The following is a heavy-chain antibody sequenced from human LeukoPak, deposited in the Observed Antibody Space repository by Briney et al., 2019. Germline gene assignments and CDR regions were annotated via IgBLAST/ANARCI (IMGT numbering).Heavy chain of an antibody. V-gene: IGHV3-66*03. J-gene: IGHJ6*02. D-gene: IGHD2-8*01. Sequence: GGSLRLSCAASGFTVSSNYMSWVRQAPGKGLEWVSVIYSCGSTYYADSVKGRFTISRDNSKNTLYLQMNSLRDEDTAVYYCARVPLRMRIYYYYGMDVWGQGTTVTVSS. CDR2: IYSCGST. CDR1: GFTVSSNY. CDR3: ARVPLRMRIYYYYGMDV.